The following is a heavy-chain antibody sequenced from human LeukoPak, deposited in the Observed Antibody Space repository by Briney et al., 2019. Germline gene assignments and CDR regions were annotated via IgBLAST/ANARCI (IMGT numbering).Heavy chain of an antibody. CDR1: GYTFTSYG. Sequence: ASVKVSCKASGYTFTSYGISWVRQAPGQGLEWMGWISAYNGNTNYAQKLQGRVTMTTGTSTSTAYMELRSLRSDDAAVYYCARVSNYDILTGSTYYYYMDVWGKGTTVTISS. J-gene: IGHJ6*03. CDR3: ARVSNYDILTGSTYYYYMDV. D-gene: IGHD3-9*01. V-gene: IGHV1-18*01. CDR2: ISAYNGNT.